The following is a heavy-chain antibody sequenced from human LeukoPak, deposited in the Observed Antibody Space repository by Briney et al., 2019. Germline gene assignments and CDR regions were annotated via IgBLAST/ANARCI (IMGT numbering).Heavy chain of an antibody. V-gene: IGHV1-2*02. J-gene: IGHJ6*02. Sequence: ASVKVSCKASGYTFTGYYMHWVRQSAGQALEWMGWINPNSGGTNYAQKFQGRVTMTRDTSISTAYMELSRLRSDDTAVYYCAGNWGSNGMDVWGQGTTVTVSS. CDR3: AGNWGSNGMDV. CDR2: INPNSGGT. D-gene: IGHD7-27*01. CDR1: GYTFTGYY.